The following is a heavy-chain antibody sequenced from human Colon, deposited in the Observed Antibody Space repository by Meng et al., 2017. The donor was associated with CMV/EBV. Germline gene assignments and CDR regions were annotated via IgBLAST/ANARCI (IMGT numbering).Heavy chain of an antibody. CDR1: GASISSTSDSVGNGNNH. CDR3: VRGHYSPPFYFDT. Sequence: SETLSLTCGVSGASISSTSDSVGNGNNHWSWIRQPPGQPLEYIGYIHYTGGTNYNPSLRSRVTISVDTSKNQFSLKLRSVTAADTAVYYCVRGHYSPPFYFDTWGRGTLVTVSS. D-gene: IGHD5-18*01. CDR2: IHYTGGT. V-gene: IGHV4-61*01. J-gene: IGHJ4*02.